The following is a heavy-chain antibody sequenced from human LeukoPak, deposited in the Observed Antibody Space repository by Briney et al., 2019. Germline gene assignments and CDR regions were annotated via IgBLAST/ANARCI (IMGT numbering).Heavy chain of an antibody. CDR1: GYSFTSYW. J-gene: IGHJ6*02. Sequence: RGESLKISCKGSGYSFTSYWITWVRQMPGKGLEWMGRIDPSDSYTNYSPSFQGHVTISADKSISTAYLQWSSLKASDTAMYYCARQSQYCSSSSCLDYYYYYNMDVWGQGTTVTVSS. V-gene: IGHV5-10-1*01. CDR2: IDPSDSYT. CDR3: ARQSQYCSSSSCLDYYYYYNMDV. D-gene: IGHD2-2*01.